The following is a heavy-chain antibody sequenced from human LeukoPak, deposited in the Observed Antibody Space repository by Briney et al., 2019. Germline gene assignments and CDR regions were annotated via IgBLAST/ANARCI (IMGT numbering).Heavy chain of an antibody. CDR3: ARDRRSSGYYFDY. D-gene: IGHD3-22*01. CDR1: RFTFSDYY. CDR2: ISNTGGTI. Sequence: NTGGSLRLSCAASRFTFSDYYMTWIRQAPGKGLEWVSYISNTGGTIYYADSVKGRFTISRDNAKNSLFLQMNSLRAEDTAVYYCARDRRSSGYYFDYWGQGTLVTVSS. J-gene: IGHJ4*02. V-gene: IGHV3-11*01.